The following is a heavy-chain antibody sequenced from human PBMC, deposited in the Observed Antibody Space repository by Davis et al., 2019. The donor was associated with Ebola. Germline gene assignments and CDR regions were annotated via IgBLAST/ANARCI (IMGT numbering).Heavy chain of an antibody. D-gene: IGHD2-15*01. CDR1: GYTFTMYA. CDR3: ARATYCSGGSCYSAH. V-gene: IGHV7-4-1*02. J-gene: IGHJ4*02. CDR2: INTNTGNP. Sequence: ASVKVSCKPSGYTFTMYAMNWVRQAPGHGLEWLGWINTNTGNPTYAQGFTGRFVFSLDTSVSTAYLQISSLKAEDTAGYYCARATYCSGGSCYSAHWGQGTLVTVSS.